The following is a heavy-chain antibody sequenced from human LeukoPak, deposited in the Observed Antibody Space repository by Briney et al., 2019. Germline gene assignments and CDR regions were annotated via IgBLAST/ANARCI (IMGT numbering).Heavy chain of an antibody. CDR1: GCSISSYY. J-gene: IGHJ4*02. CDR2: IYCSGSA. Sequence: SETLSLTCTVSGCSISSYYWSWIRQPPGKGLEWIGYIYCSGSANYNPSLKRRVNISVDTSKNQFSLKLSSVTAADTAVYYCARGKRWSDYWGQGTLVTVSS. V-gene: IGHV4-59*01. CDR3: ARGKRWSDY. D-gene: IGHD5-24*01.